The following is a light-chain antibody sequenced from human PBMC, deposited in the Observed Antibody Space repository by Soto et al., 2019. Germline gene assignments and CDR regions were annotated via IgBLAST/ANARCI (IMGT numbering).Light chain of an antibody. CDR1: QSVSSN. V-gene: IGKV3-15*01. CDR3: QQYNNWPRT. CDR2: RAS. Sequence: DIVMTQSPATLSVSPGERATLSCRASQSVSSNLAWYQQKPGQAPRLLIYRASTRATGIPARFSGSGSGTEFTLTISSLHSEAFAVYYCQQYNNWPRTFGQGTKVEIK. J-gene: IGKJ1*01.